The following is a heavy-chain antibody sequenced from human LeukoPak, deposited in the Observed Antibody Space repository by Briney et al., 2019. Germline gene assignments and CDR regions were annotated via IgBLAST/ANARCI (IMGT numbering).Heavy chain of an antibody. V-gene: IGHV3-74*01. J-gene: IGHJ4*02. CDR1: GFTFNEFW. CDR3: ARESEAAGTYYLDH. Sequence: GGSLRLSCAASGFTFNEFWMHWVRQVPGKGLMWVSRIHKDGLHTWYADSMKGRFTIARDNAENTVYLQLNSLRVEDTAVYYCARESEAAGTYYLDHWGQGNLVTVSS. CDR2: IHKDGLHT. D-gene: IGHD6-25*01.